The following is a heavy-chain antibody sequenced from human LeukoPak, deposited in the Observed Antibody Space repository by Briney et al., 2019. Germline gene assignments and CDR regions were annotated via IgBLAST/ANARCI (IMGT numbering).Heavy chain of an antibody. V-gene: IGHV1-46*01. CDR2: INPSGGST. D-gene: IGHD3-10*01. J-gene: IGHJ4*02. CDR1: GYTFTSYY. Sequence: APVKVSCKASGYTFTSYYMHWVRQAPGQGLEWMGIINPSGGSTSYAQKFQGRVTMTRDMSTSTAYMELRSLRSDDTAVYYCARDNDYYGSGSPYWGQGTLVTVSS. CDR3: ARDNDYYGSGSPY.